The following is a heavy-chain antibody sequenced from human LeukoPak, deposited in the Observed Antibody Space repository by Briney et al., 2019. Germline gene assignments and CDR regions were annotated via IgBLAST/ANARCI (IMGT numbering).Heavy chain of an antibody. J-gene: IGHJ6*02. D-gene: IGHD6-19*01. CDR2: ISSSSSYI. Sequence: PGGSLRLSCAASGFTFSSYSMNWARQAPGKGLEWVSSISSSSSYIYYADSVKGRFTISRDNAKNSLYLQMNSLRAEDTAVYYCGTIAVAGYYYYGMDVWGQGTTVTVSS. CDR1: GFTFSSYS. CDR3: GTIAVAGYYYYGMDV. V-gene: IGHV3-21*01.